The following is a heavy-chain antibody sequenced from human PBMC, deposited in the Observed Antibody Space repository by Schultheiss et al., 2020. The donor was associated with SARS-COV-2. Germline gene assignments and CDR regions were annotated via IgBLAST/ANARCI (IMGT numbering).Heavy chain of an antibody. J-gene: IGHJ6*02. CDR2: ISYDGSNK. V-gene: IGHV3-33*05. D-gene: IGHD3-22*01. CDR3: AGSYYDSSGYYYMYYYYGMDV. Sequence: SLRLSCAASGFTFSSYGMHWVRQAPGKGLEWVAVISYDGSNKYYADSVKGRFTISRDNSKNKLYLQMNSLRAEDTAVYYCAGSYYDSSGYYYMYYYYGMDVWGQGTTVTVSS. CDR1: GFTFSSYG.